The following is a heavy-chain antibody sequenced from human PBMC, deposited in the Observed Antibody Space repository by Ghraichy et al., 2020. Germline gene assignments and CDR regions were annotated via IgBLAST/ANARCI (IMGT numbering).Heavy chain of an antibody. CDR2: ITSSRTI. D-gene: IGHD4-23*01. V-gene: IGHV3-48*02. J-gene: IGHJ6*02. CDR1: GFSFSGYS. Sequence: GGSLRLSCVGSGFSFSGYSMNWVRQSPGKGLEWVSYITSSRTISYADSVKGRFTISRDNAQNSLYLQMNSLRDEDTAVYYCARGSRVVRFYYYDGMDVWGQGTTVTVSS. CDR3: ARGSRVVRFYYYDGMDV.